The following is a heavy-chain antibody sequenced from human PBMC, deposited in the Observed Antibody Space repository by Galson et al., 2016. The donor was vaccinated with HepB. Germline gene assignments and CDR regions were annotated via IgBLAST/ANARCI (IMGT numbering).Heavy chain of an antibody. J-gene: IGHJ6*02. CDR1: GFTFRNYA. Sequence: SLRLSCAGSGFTFRNYALHWVRQAPGKGLQWVAVISYDGRNKYYADSVKGRFTISRDNSKNTLYLQMSSMRPEDTAVYYCARELVDYSNFYYGMDVWGQGTTVTVSS. D-gene: IGHD4-11*01. CDR3: ARELVDYSNFYYGMDV. CDR2: ISYDGRNK. V-gene: IGHV3-30*04.